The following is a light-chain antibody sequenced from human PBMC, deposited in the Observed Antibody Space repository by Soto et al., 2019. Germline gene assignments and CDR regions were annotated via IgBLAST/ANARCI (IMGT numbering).Light chain of an antibody. Sequence: EIVLTQSPGTLSLSPGERATLSCRASQSINSNYLAWYQQKPGQAPGLLIYGASSRATGIPDRFSGSGSGTDFTLTISRLEPEDFAVYYCQQYGSSPRTFGQGTKLEIK. J-gene: IGKJ2*01. V-gene: IGKV3-20*01. CDR1: QSINSNY. CDR2: GAS. CDR3: QQYGSSPRT.